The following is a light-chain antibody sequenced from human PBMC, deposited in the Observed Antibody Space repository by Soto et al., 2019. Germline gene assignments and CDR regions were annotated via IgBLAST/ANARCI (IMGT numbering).Light chain of an antibody. V-gene: IGKV3-20*01. J-gene: IGKJ2*01. CDR1: QTLRRTY. Sequence: EVVFTRSPGTVSLSPGERATLSCRASQTLRRTYIAWYQQKPGQAPRVLIYGASKRATGIPDRFSGSGSGTDFSLTISRLEPEDFAVYYCHQYDNAPQTSGQATKVEIK. CDR3: HQYDNAPQT. CDR2: GAS.